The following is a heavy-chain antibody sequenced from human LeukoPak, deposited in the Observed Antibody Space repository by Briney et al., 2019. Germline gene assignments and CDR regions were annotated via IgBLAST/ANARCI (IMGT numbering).Heavy chain of an antibody. CDR1: GGSISTYY. V-gene: IGHV4-59*08. CDR3: ARKVVTRGTYYFDY. Sequence: SETLSLTCTVSGGSISTYYWNWIRQPPGKGLECLGYIYYSGSTNYNPSLKSRVTISVDTSKNQFSLKLSSVTAADTAVYYCARKVVTRGTYYFDYWGQGTLVTVSS. D-gene: IGHD4-23*01. J-gene: IGHJ4*02. CDR2: IYYSGST.